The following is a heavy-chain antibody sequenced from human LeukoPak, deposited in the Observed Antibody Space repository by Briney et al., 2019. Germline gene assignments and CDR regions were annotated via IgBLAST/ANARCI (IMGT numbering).Heavy chain of an antibody. CDR2: FYHGGST. J-gene: IGHJ5*02. Sequence: PSETLSLTCTVSGYSISTGYYWDWIRPPPGKGLEWIGTFYHGGSTYYNPSLKSRVTISVDTSKNQFSLRLSSVTAADTAVYYCARHARITAAGTILGWFDPWGQGTLVTVSS. V-gene: IGHV4-38-2*02. CDR3: ARHARITAAGTILGWFDP. CDR1: GYSISTGYY. D-gene: IGHD6-13*01.